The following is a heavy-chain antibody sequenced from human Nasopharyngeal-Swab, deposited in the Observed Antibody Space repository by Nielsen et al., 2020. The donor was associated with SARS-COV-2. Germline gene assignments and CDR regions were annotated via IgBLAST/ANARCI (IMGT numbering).Heavy chain of an antibody. CDR1: GFTFDDYA. CDR3: ARDVAAAGIHWFDP. J-gene: IGHJ5*02. CDR2: INWNSGSI. D-gene: IGHD6-13*01. V-gene: IGHV3-9*01. Sequence: GGSLRLSCAASGFTFDDYAMHWVRQAPGKGLEWVSGINWNSGSIGYADSVKGRFTISRDNAKNSLYLQMNSLRAEDTALYHCARDVAAAGIHWFDPWGQGTLVTVSS.